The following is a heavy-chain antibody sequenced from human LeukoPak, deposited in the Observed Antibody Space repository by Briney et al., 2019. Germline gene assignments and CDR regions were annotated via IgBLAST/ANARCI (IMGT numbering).Heavy chain of an antibody. CDR1: GFTFSSYG. CDR2: IRYDGSNK. J-gene: IGHJ4*02. V-gene: IGHV3-30*02. Sequence: GGSLRLSCAASGFTFSSYGMHWVRQAPGKGLEWVAFIRYDGSNKYYADSVKGRFTISRDNSKNTLYLQMKSLRAEDTAVYYCAKDEWELVDYWGQGTLVTVSS. CDR3: AKDEWELVDY. D-gene: IGHD1-26*01.